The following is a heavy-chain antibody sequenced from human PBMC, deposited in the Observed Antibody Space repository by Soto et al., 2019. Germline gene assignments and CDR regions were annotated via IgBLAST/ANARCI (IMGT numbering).Heavy chain of an antibody. Sequence: QVQLVQSGAEVKKPGASVKVSCKASGYTFTSYGTSWVRQAPGQGLEWMGWISAYNGNTNYAQKLQGRVTKTTDTPTRTAYMGLWGLRSGDTAVYSCARDPSSSGYSYWFDPWVEGTLVAVAS. CDR2: ISAYNGNT. CDR3: ARDPSSSGYSYWFDP. J-gene: IGHJ5*02. D-gene: IGHD3-22*01. V-gene: IGHV1-18*01. CDR1: GYTFTSYG.